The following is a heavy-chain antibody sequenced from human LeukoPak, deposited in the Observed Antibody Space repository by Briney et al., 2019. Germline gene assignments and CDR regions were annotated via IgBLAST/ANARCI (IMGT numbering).Heavy chain of an antibody. D-gene: IGHD3-22*01. CDR1: GFTFSSYS. Sequence: GGSLRLSCAASGFTFSSYSMNWVRQAPGKGLEWVSSISSSSSYIYYADSVKGRFTISRDNAKNSLYLQMNSLRAEDTAVYYCARDPTYYYDSSGPWDIWGQGTMVTVSS. CDR2: ISSSSSYI. J-gene: IGHJ3*02. CDR3: ARDPTYYYDSSGPWDI. V-gene: IGHV3-21*01.